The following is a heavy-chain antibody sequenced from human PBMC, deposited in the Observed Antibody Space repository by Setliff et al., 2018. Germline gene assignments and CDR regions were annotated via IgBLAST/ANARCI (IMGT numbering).Heavy chain of an antibody. D-gene: IGHD1-1*01. Sequence: LSLTCTVSGGSISSSSYYWGWIRQPPGKGLEWIGTIYYTGNTYYNPSLKSRVTISVDTSKNQFSLNLSSVTAADTAIYYCARVVPLGGTDRWGQGTLVTVSS. J-gene: IGHJ5*02. CDR1: GGSISSSSYY. CDR2: IYYTGNT. CDR3: ARVVPLGGTDR. V-gene: IGHV4-39*07.